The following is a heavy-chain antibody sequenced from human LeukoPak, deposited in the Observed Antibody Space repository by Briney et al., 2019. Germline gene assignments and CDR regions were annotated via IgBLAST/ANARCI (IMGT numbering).Heavy chain of an antibody. J-gene: IGHJ4*02. D-gene: IGHD4-23*01. CDR1: GXTFSSYS. V-gene: IGHV3-48*02. Sequence: GGSLRLSCAASGXTFSSYSMNWVRQAPGKGLEWVSYISSSSSTIYYADSVKGRFTISRDNAKNSLYLQMNSLRDEDTAVYYCARPPPVTTVVHWYYFDYWGQGTLVTVSS. CDR2: ISSSSSTI. CDR3: ARPPPVTTVVHWYYFDY.